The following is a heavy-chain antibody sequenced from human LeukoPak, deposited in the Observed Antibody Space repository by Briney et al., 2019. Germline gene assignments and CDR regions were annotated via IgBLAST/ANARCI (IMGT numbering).Heavy chain of an antibody. D-gene: IGHD3-9*01. CDR2: IYYSGST. CDR1: GGYY. CDR3: ARGSHSTLRYFDWLFRH. V-gene: IGHV4-31*02. J-gene: IGHJ4*02. Sequence: GGYYWSWXXQHPGKGLEWIGYIYYSGSTYYNPSLKSRVTISVDTSKNQFSLKLSSVTAADTAVYYCARGSHSTLRYFDWLFRHWGQGTLVTVSS.